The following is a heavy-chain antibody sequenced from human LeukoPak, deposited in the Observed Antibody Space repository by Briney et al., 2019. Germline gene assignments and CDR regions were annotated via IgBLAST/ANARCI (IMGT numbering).Heavy chain of an antibody. CDR1: GGSISSSTYY. CDR3: ARQDNYYFDY. J-gene: IGHJ4*02. V-gene: IGHV4-39*01. D-gene: IGHD1-20*01. CDR2: IYYSGTT. Sequence: PSETLSLTCTGSGGSISSSTYYWGWLRQPPGKGLEWIGSIYYSGTTYYNPSLKSRVTISVDMSKNQFSLKLSSVTAADTAVYYCARQDNYYFDYWGQGIPVTVSS.